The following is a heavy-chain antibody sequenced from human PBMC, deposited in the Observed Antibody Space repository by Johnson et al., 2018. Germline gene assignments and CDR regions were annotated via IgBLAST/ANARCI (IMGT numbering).Heavy chain of an antibody. CDR2: IWYDGSNK. CDR1: GFTFSSYG. D-gene: IGHD2-15*01. J-gene: IGHJ6*03. Sequence: QVQLVQSGGGVVQPGRSLRLSCAASGFTFSSYGMHWVRQAPGKGLEWVAVIWYDGSNKYYADSVKGRFTISRDNSKNTLYLQMNSLRAEDTAVYYSARDVVTHYYMGVWGKGTTVTVSS. CDR3: ARDVVTHYYMGV. V-gene: IGHV3-33*01.